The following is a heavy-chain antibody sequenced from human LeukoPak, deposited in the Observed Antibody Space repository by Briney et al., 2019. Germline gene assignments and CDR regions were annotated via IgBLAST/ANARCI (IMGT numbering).Heavy chain of an antibody. Sequence: GGSLRLSCAASGFTFSNYAMSWVRQAPGKGLEWVAVTSSDLNVKLYADSVKGRFTISRDNSRSTLYLQMNSLRPEDTAIYYCAREGYYGSGSPPSLYFDYWGQGILVTVSS. V-gene: IGHV3-30*03. CDR2: TSSDLNVK. CDR3: AREGYYGSGSPPSLYFDY. CDR1: GFTFSNYA. D-gene: IGHD3-10*01. J-gene: IGHJ4*02.